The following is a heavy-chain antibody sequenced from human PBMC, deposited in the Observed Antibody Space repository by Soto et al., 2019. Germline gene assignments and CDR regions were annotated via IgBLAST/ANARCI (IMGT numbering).Heavy chain of an antibody. J-gene: IGHJ6*02. Sequence: GESVEGCGKGSGRGFIRYGVGWVRQMPGKGLEWMGRIDPSDSYTNYSPSFQGHVTISVDKSISTAYLQWSSLKASDTAMYYCASLFEYSTSLNVWGQGTTVTVSS. D-gene: IGHD6-6*01. CDR3: ASLFEYSTSLNV. V-gene: IGHV5-10-1*01. CDR2: IDPSDSYT. CDR1: GRGFIRYG.